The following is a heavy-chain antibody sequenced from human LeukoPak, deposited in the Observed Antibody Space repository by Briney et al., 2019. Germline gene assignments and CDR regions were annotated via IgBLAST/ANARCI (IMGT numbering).Heavy chain of an antibody. V-gene: IGHV3-30*04. D-gene: IGHD3-22*01. CDR3: AKGAGHYYDISGFFHSFDY. CDR2: ISYDGSNK. J-gene: IGHJ4*02. Sequence: GGSLRLSCAASGFTFSSYAMHWVRQAPGKGLEWVAVISYDGSNKYYADSVKGRFTISRDNAKNSLFLQLNSLTSEDAALYFCAKGAGHYYDISGFFHSFDYWGQGTLVTVSS. CDR1: GFTFSSYA.